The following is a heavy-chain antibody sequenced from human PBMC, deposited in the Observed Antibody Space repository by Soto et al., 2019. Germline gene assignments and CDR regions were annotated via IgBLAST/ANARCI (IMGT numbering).Heavy chain of an antibody. Sequence: QLQLQESGSGLVKPSQTLSLTCAVSGGSISSGGYSWSWIRQPPGKGLEWIGYIYHSGSTYYNPSLKSRVTISVDRSKNQFSLKLSSVTAADTAVYYCARLVAGYYYGSGSRYYFDYWGQGTLVTVSS. CDR3: ARLVAGYYYGSGSRYYFDY. CDR1: GGSISSGGYS. J-gene: IGHJ4*02. D-gene: IGHD3-10*01. V-gene: IGHV4-30-2*01. CDR2: IYHSGST.